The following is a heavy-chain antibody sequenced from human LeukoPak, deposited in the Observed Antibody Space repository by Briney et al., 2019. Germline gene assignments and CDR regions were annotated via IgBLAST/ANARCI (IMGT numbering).Heavy chain of an antibody. CDR1: GFTFSSYA. CDR2: ISGGGDTT. D-gene: IGHD1-1*01. V-gene: IGHV3-23*01. Sequence: GGSLRLSCAASGFTFSSYAMGWVRQAPVKGLEWVLSISGGGDTTYYSDSVKGRFTISRDNSKNTLYLQMNSLRAEDTAVYYCAKQAGSYGSYFDYWGQGTLVTVSS. CDR3: AKQAGSYGSYFDY. J-gene: IGHJ4*02.